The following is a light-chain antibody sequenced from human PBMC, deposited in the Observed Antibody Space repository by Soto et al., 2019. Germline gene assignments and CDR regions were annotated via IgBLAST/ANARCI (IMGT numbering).Light chain of an antibody. Sequence: QSALTQPASVSGSPGQAITLLCTGTSSDFGIYNSVSWYQQHPGKAPKLMIHDVTNRPSGVSSRFSGSRSGNTASLTISGLQAEDEVDYYCSSFTSSSSDVFGPGTKLTVL. V-gene: IGLV2-14*01. CDR3: SSFTSSSSDV. J-gene: IGLJ1*01. CDR2: DVT. CDR1: SSDFGIYNS.